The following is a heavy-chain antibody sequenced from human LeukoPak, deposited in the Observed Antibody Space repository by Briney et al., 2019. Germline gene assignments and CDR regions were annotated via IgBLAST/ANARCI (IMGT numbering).Heavy chain of an antibody. V-gene: IGHV3-30*02. J-gene: IGHJ4*02. Sequence: GGSLRLSCAASGFTFSNYWMSWVRQAPGKGLEWVAFIRYDGTDTYYADSVKGRFTISRDSSRNTVYLQVNSLRDDDTAVYYCAKSPYRGGSSWTEFDYWGQGTLVTVSS. D-gene: IGHD2-2*01. CDR1: GFTFSNYW. CDR2: IRYDGTDT. CDR3: AKSPYRGGSSWTEFDY.